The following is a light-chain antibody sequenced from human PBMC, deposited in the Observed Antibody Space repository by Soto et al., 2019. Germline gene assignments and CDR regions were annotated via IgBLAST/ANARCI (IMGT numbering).Light chain of an antibody. CDR3: QQYNSYPRT. V-gene: IGKV1-16*02. Sequence: DIQMTQSPSSLSASVGDRVTITCRASQSISNYLAWFQQKPGKAPKSLIFAASNLQSGVPSKFSGSGSGTDFTLTISSLQPEDFATYYCQQYNSYPRTFGQGTKVHIK. CDR1: QSISNY. J-gene: IGKJ1*01. CDR2: AAS.